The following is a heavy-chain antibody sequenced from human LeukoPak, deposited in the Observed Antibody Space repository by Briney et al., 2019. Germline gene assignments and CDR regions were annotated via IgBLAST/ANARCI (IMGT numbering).Heavy chain of an antibody. CDR1: GGSISSYY. J-gene: IGHJ6*03. CDR2: IYYSGST. Sequence: PSETLSLTCTVSGGSISSYYWSWIRQPPGKGLEWIGYIYYSGSTNYNPSLKSRVTISVDTSKNQFSLKLSSVIAADTAVYYCARLIRPFPYYMDVWGKGTTVTVSS. D-gene: IGHD2-8*01. CDR3: ARLIRPFPYYMDV. V-gene: IGHV4-59*01.